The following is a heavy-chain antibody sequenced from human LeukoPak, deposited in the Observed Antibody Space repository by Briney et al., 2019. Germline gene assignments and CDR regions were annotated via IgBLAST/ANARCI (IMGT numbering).Heavy chain of an antibody. J-gene: IGHJ4*02. D-gene: IGHD2-15*01. CDR3: ARFGYVAAVDL. CDR2: INPAGTET. CDR1: GFSFSAYW. V-gene: IGHV3-7*01. Sequence: RAGGPLRLSCAASGFSFSAYWMTWVRQAPGTGLEWVANINPAGTETYYVDPVKGRFTISRDNAKNLLYLQMNSLRAEDTAVYYCARFGYVAAVDLWGQGTLVTVSS.